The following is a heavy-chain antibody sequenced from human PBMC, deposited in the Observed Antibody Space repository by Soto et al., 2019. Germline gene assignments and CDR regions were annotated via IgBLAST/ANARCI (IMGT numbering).Heavy chain of an antibody. D-gene: IGHD3-9*01. CDR3: ARDLGPVSRTVLRYFDWLSPVDY. CDR2: ISSSGSTI. V-gene: IGHV3-11*01. Sequence: PGGSLRLSCAASGFTFSDYYMSWIRQAPGKGLEWVSYISSSGSTIYYADSVKGRFTISRDNAKNSLYLQMNSLRAEDTAVYYCARDLGPVSRTVLRYFDWLSPVDYWGQGTLVTVSS. CDR1: GFTFSDYY. J-gene: IGHJ4*02.